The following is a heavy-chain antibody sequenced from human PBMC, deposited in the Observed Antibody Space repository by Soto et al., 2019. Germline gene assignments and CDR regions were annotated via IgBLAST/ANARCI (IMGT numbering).Heavy chain of an antibody. V-gene: IGHV3-30*18. CDR2: VSHDGRNT. CDR1: GFTFSDYA. CDR3: AKGGRQWLVTSDFNY. D-gene: IGHD6-19*01. Sequence: VQLVESGGGVVQPGRSRRLSCAASGFTFSDYAMHWVRQAPGKGLEWVAVVSHDGRNTHYADSVKGRFTISRDSSKNEVSLEMTSLRAEDTAVYYCAKGGRQWLVTSDFNYWGQGALVTVSS. J-gene: IGHJ4*02.